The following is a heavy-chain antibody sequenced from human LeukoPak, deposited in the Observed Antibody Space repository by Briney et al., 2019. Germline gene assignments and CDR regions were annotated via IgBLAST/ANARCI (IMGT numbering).Heavy chain of an antibody. CDR1: GFTFDDYT. CDR3: AKDINVGATVTSLPSN. J-gene: IGHJ4*02. D-gene: IGHD4-17*01. CDR2: ISWDGGST. Sequence: GGSLRLSCAASGFTFDDYTMHWVRQAPGKGLEWVSLISWDGGSTYYADSVKGRFTISRDNSRNSLYLQMNSLRTEDTALYYCAKDINVGATVTSLPSNWGQGTLVTVSS. V-gene: IGHV3-43*01.